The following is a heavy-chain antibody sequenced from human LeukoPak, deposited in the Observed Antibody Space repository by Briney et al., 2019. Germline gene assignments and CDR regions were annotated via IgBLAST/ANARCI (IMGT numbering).Heavy chain of an antibody. CDR1: GFTFSSYS. CDR2: ISSSSSYI. J-gene: IGHJ3*02. Sequence: GGSLRLSCAASGFTFSSYSMNWVRQAPGKGLEWVSSISSSSSYIYYADSVKGRFTISRDNAKNSLYLQMNSLRAEDTAVYYCASPWNYGDAFDIWGQGTMVTVSS. D-gene: IGHD1-7*01. CDR3: ASPWNYGDAFDI. V-gene: IGHV3-21*01.